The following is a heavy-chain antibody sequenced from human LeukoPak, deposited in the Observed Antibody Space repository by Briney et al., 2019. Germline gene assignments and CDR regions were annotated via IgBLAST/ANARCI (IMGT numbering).Heavy chain of an antibody. CDR3: ARETDSPLFDY. V-gene: IGHV3-48*03. CDR1: GFTFSIYE. J-gene: IGHJ4*02. D-gene: IGHD3-22*01. CDR2: ISSSGSTI. Sequence: GGSLRLSCAASGFTFSIYEMNWVRQAPGKGLEWISYISSSGSTIYYAASVKGRFTISRDNAKNSLYLQMNSLRAEDTAVYYCARETDSPLFDYWGQGTLVTVSS.